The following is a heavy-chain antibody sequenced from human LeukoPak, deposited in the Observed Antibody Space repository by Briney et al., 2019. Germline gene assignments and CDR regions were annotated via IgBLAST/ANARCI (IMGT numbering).Heavy chain of an antibody. CDR1: GVSFSDYY. J-gene: IGHJ6*03. Sequence: PSETLSLTCAVYGVSFSDYYWNWIRQPPGKGLEWLGYIYYSGSTNYNPSLKSRVTISVDTSKNQFSLKLSSVTAADMAVYYCARAFYPGYYSYMAVWGKGTTVTVSS. V-gene: IGHV4-59*01. D-gene: IGHD3-3*02. CDR2: IYYSGST. CDR3: ARAFYPGYYSYMAV.